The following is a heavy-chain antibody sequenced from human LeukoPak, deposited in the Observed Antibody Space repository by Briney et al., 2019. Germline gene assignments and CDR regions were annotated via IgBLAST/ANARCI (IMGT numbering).Heavy chain of an antibody. CDR1: LYAITSGYY. J-gene: IGHJ4*02. V-gene: IGHV4-38-2*02. CDR2: MHHSGST. CDR3: ARGGGRVIAYRFDY. D-gene: IGHD2-21*01. Sequence: SETLSLTCNVSLYAITSGYYWGWIRQSPGKGLEWIGSMHHSGSTDYDPSLRSRVTISGDTSRNQFFLKLTSMTVADTAIYFCARGGGRVIAYRFDYWGQGLLVTVSS.